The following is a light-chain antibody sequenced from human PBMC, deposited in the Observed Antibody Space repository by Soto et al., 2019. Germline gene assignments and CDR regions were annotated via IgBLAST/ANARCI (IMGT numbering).Light chain of an antibody. J-gene: IGKJ5*01. CDR3: MQSTQPPPT. V-gene: IGKV2D-29*02. CDR2: EVS. CDR1: QSLLHITGETF. Sequence: DVVMTQTPLSLSVAPGQPASISCKSSQSLLHITGETFLFWYLQKPGQSPQLLIYEVSTRVTGVPDRSGGSESGTDSTLEITLVETDDVGIYYCMQSTQPPPTFGQRTRL.